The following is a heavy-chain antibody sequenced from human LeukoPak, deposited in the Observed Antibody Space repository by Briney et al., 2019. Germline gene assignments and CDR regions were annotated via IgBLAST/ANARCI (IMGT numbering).Heavy chain of an antibody. CDR3: ATYIVGATTFDY. J-gene: IGHJ4*02. V-gene: IGHV1-24*01. CDR2: FYPEDGET. CDR1: GYTLTELS. D-gene: IGHD1-26*01. Sequence: GASVTVSCKVSGYTLTELSMHWVRQAPGKGLEWMGGFYPEDGETIYAQKFQGRVTMTEDTSTDTAYMELSSLRSEDTAVYYCATYIVGATTFDYWGQGTLVTVAS.